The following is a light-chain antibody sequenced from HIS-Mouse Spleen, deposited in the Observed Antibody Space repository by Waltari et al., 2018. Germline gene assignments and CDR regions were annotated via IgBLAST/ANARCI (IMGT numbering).Light chain of an antibody. CDR3: YSTDSSGNHRV. Sequence: SYELTQPPSVSVSPGQTARITCSGDALPKKYAYWYQQKSGQAPVLVIYEDSKRPSGSPERFSVAISGTMATMTISGGQVEDEADYYCYSTDSSGNHRVFGGGTKLTGL. J-gene: IGLJ2*01. CDR1: ALPKKY. V-gene: IGLV3-10*01. CDR2: EDS.